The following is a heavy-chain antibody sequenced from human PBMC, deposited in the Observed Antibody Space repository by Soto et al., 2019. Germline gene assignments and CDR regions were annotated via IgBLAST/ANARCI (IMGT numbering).Heavy chain of an antibody. CDR2: IYPGDSDT. V-gene: IGHV5-51*01. CDR3: ARRFSGMDV. J-gene: IGHJ6*02. Sequence: GESLKISCKASGYSFSTYWIGWVRQMPRKGLEWMGIIYPGDSDTKYSPSLQGQVTISADKSISTAYLQWSGLKASDTAMYYCARRFSGMDVWGQGTTVTVSS. CDR1: GYSFSTYW.